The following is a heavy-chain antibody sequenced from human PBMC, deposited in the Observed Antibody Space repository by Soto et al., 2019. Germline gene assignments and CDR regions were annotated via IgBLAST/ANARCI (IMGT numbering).Heavy chain of an antibody. D-gene: IGHD2-2*01. V-gene: IGHV1-2*02. Sequence: ASVKVSCKASGYTFTGYYMHWVRQAPGQGLEWMGWINPNSGGTNYAQKFQGRVTMTRGTSISTAYMELSRLRSDDTAVYYCARGGGYCSSTSCYFETWFDPWGQGTLVTVSS. CDR1: GYTFTGYY. J-gene: IGHJ5*02. CDR2: INPNSGGT. CDR3: ARGGGYCSSTSCYFETWFDP.